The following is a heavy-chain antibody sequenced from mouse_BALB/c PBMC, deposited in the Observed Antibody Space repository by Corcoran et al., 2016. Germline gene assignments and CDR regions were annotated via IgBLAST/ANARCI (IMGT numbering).Heavy chain of an antibody. D-gene: IGHD2-3*01. V-gene: IGHV1-4*01. CDR3: ARKDGNLYAMDY. Sequence: QVQLQQSGAELARPGASVKMSCKASGYNFTSYTMHWVKQRPGQGLEWIGYINPSSGDTNYNQKFKDKATMTADKSSSTAYMQLSSLTSEDSAVYYCARKDGNLYAMDYCGQGTSVTVSS. CDR2: INPSSGDT. J-gene: IGHJ4*01. CDR1: GYNFTSYT.